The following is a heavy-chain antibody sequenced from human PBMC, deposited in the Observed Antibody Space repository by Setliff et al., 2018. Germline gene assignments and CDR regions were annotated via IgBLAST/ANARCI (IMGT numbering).Heavy chain of an antibody. V-gene: IGHV4-34*01. CDR2: INHRGST. CDR1: GGTFSDYY. J-gene: IGHJ4*02. CDR3: ARGRNIAARLLDS. Sequence: SETLSLTCAAYGGTFSDYYWTWIRQPPGKGLEWIGEINHRGSTNYNPSLKSRATISIDTSKDQFSLKLISMTAADTSVYYCARGRNIAARLLDSWGQGTLVTVSS. D-gene: IGHD6-6*01.